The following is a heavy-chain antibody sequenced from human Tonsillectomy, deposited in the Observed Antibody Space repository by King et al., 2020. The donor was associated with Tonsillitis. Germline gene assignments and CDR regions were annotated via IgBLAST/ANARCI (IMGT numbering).Heavy chain of an antibody. D-gene: IGHD6-13*01. CDR1: GGSISSYY. CDR3: VSGAQESSSLFWFDP. CDR2: IYFTGST. J-gene: IGHJ5*02. V-gene: IGHV4-59*01. Sequence: QLQESGPGLVKPSETLSLTCTVSGGSISSYYWSWVRQPPGKGLEWIGYIYFTGSTNYNPSLRSRVTISVDTSRNQFSLKLNSVTAADTAVYYCVSGAQESSSLFWFDPWGQGTLVTVSS.